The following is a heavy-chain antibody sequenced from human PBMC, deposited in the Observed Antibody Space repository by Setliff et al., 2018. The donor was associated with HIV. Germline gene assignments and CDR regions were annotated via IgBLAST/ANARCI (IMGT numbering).Heavy chain of an antibody. V-gene: IGHV1-69*10. J-gene: IGHJ4*03. CDR2: IIPILGIA. Sequence: SVKVSCKASGYTFTSYAVHWVRQAPGQRLEWMGWIIPILGIANYAQKFQGRVTITADESTSTAYMELSSLRSEDTAVYYCARGLFSEAYGSGSYGREFDYWGQGTTVTVSS. CDR3: ARGLFSEAYGSGSYGREFDY. CDR1: GYTFTSYA. D-gene: IGHD3-10*01.